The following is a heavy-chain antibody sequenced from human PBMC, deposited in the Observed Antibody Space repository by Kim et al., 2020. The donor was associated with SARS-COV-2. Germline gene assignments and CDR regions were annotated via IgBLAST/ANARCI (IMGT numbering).Heavy chain of an antibody. J-gene: IGHJ4*02. V-gene: IGHV4-39*07. Sequence: YSGSTYYNPSLKSRVTISVDTSKNQFSLKLSSVTAADTAVYYCARALDYWGQGTLVTVSS. CDR2: YSGST. CDR3: ARALDY.